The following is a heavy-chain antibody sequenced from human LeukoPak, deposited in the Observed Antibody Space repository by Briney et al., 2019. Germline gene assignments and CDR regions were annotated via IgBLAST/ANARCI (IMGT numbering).Heavy chain of an antibody. V-gene: IGHV1-24*01. CDR1: GYTLTELS. CDR3: ATVGSGSYSGRNDY. CDR2: FDPEDGET. D-gene: IGHD1-26*01. J-gene: IGHJ4*02. Sequence: ASVKVSCKVSGYTLTELSMHWVRQAPGKGLEWMGGFDPEDGETIYAQKFQGRVTMAEDTSTDTAYMELSSLRSEDTAVYYCATVGSGSYSGRNDYWGQGTLVTVSS.